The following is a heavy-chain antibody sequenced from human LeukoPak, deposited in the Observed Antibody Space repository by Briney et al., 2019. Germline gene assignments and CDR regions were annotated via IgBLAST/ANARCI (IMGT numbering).Heavy chain of an antibody. V-gene: IGHV3-23*01. D-gene: IGHD2-2*01. Sequence: PGGPLRLSCAASGFTFSSYAMSWVRQAPGKGLEWVSAISGSGGSTYYADSVKGRFTISRDNSKNTLYLQMNSLRAEDTAVYYCAKDQGQAVVPRRFDYWGQGTLVTVSS. CDR3: AKDQGQAVVPRRFDY. CDR2: ISGSGGST. J-gene: IGHJ4*02. CDR1: GFTFSSYA.